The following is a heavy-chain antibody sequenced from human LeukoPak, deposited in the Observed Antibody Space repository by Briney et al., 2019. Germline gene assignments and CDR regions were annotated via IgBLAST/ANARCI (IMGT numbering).Heavy chain of an antibody. CDR1: GYSFTSYW. D-gene: IGHD6-19*01. CDR3: ARHGAVAGYYYYGMDV. V-gene: IGHV5-51*01. J-gene: IGHJ6*02. Sequence: GESLKISCKGSGYSFTSYWIGWVRQMPGKGLEWMGIIYPGDSDTRYSPSFQSQVTISADKPISTAYLQWSSLKASDTAMYYCARHGAVAGYYYYGMDVWGQGTTVTVSS. CDR2: IYPGDSDT.